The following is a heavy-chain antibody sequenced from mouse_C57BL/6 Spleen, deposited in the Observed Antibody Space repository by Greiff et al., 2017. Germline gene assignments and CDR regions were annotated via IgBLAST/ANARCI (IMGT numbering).Heavy chain of an antibody. CDR1: GYTFPGYW. Sequence: LQVVESGAELLKPGASVKFSCTATGYTFPGYWIEWVKQRPGLGLEWIGGILPGSGSTNYNEKFKGTATITANTSSNTAYMQLSSLTTEDSAIYYCASGALGQGFAYWGQGTLVTASA. CDR2: ILPGSGST. J-gene: IGHJ3*01. D-gene: IGHD3-3*01. V-gene: IGHV1-9*01. CDR3: ASGALGQGFAY.